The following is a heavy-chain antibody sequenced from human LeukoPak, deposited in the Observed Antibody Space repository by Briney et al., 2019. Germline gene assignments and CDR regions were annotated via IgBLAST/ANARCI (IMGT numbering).Heavy chain of an antibody. V-gene: IGHV1-46*01. Sequence: ASVKVSCKASGYTFTSYYMHWVRQAPGQGLEWMGIINPSGGSTSYAQKFQGRVTMTRDASTSTVYMELSSLRSEDTAVYYCARVSGSHWFDPWGQGTLVTVSS. CDR2: INPSGGST. CDR3: ARVSGSHWFDP. D-gene: IGHD3-22*01. CDR1: GYTFTSYY. J-gene: IGHJ5*02.